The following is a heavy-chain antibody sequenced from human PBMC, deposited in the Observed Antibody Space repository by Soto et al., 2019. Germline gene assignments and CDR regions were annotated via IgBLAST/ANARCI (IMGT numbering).Heavy chain of an antibody. V-gene: IGHV5-10-1*04. Sequence: GESLKISCKGSGYSFAGYWITWVRQMPGKGLEWMGRIDPSDSQTYYSPSFQGQVTISADRSTGTAFLQWRSLKASDTALYYCARPPLPGYSIHFNSWGQGTLVTVS. CDR2: IDPSDSQT. CDR1: GYSFAGYW. D-gene: IGHD2-15*01. J-gene: IGHJ4*02. CDR3: ARPPLPGYSIHFNS.